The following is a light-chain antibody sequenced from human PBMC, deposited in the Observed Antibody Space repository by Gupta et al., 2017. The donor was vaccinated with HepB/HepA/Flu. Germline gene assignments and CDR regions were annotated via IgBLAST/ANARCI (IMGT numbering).Light chain of an antibody. CDR1: QSVVYSSNNKNY. CDR3: QQSYRTHLT. CDR2: WAS. Sequence: IVITQSPDSLAVSLGERATLNCKSSQSVVYSSNNKNYVAWYQQQARQPTKLLIYWASTRKAGVPDRCSSSWSRKDCIPTISRLQDEDVAVYYCQQSYRTHLTFGGGTKVEIK. J-gene: IGKJ4*01. V-gene: IGKV4-1*01.